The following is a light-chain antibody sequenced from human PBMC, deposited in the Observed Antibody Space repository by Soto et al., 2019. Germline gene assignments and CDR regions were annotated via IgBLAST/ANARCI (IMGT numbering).Light chain of an antibody. J-gene: IGKJ3*01. V-gene: IGKV1-5*01. CDR1: QSISSY. CDR2: AAS. CDR3: QQYNSYSIT. Sequence: DIQMTQSPSSLSASVGHRVTITCRASQSISSYLNWYQQKPGKAPKLLIYAASSLQSGVPSRFSGSGSGTEFTLTISSLQPDDFETYYCQQYNSYSITFGPGTKVDIK.